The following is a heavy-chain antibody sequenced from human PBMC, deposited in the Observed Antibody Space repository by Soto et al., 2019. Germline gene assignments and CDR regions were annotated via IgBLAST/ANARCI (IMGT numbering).Heavy chain of an antibody. CDR1: GFTFSSYD. D-gene: IGHD6-19*01. Sequence: PGGSLRLSCAASGFTFSSYDMSWVRQAPEKGLEWVSAISGSGGSTYYADSVKGRFTISRDNSKNTLYLQMNSLRAEDTAVYYCAKIPSGGWYERNFDYWGQGPLVTVPS. CDR3: AKIPSGGWYERNFDY. V-gene: IGHV3-23*01. CDR2: ISGSGGST. J-gene: IGHJ4*02.